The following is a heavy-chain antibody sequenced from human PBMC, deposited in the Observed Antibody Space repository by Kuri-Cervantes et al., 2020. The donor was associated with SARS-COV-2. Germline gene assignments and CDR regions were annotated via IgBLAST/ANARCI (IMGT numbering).Heavy chain of an antibody. V-gene: IGHV4-34*01. CDR3: ARGGSGAAALFDY. CDR2: ISHSGNT. Sequence: SETLSLTCAVYGGSLSGHYWSWIRQPPGKGLEWIGEISHSGNTNYNPSLKSRLSISLDTPKNQFSLKLSSVTAADTAVYYCARGGSGAAALFDYWGQGTLVTVSS. D-gene: IGHD3-3*01. J-gene: IGHJ4*02. CDR1: GGSLSGHY.